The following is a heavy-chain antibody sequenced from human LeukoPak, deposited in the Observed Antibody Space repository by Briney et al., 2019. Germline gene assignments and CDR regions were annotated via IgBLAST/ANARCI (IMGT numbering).Heavy chain of an antibody. CDR3: ARDMNYYGSGSYKVSDY. D-gene: IGHD3-10*01. CDR1: GFTFDDYG. CDR2: INWNGGST. J-gene: IGHJ4*02. Sequence: GGSLRLSCAASGFTFDDYGMCWVRQAPGKGLEWVSGINWNGGSTGYADSVKGRFTISRDNAKNSLYLQMNSLRAEDTALYYCARDMNYYGSGSYKVSDYWGQGTLVTVSS. V-gene: IGHV3-20*04.